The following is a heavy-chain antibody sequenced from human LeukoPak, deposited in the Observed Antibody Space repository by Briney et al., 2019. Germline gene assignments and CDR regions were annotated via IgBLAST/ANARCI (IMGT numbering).Heavy chain of an antibody. Sequence: GGSLRLSCAASGFSLSTYWMSWVRQAPGKGLEWVANIKQDGSEEYYVDSVKGRFTISRDNAKNSLYLQMNSLRAEDTAVYYCARDGLSSVTLYYYYYMDVWGKGTTVTISS. J-gene: IGHJ6*03. CDR3: ARDGLSSVTLYYYYYMDV. V-gene: IGHV3-7*01. CDR2: IKQDGSEE. CDR1: GFSLSTYW. D-gene: IGHD4-17*01.